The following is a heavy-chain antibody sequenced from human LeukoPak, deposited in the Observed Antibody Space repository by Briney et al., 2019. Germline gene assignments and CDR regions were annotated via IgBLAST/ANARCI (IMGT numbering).Heavy chain of an antibody. V-gene: IGHV4-59*08. CDR3: ARLVGSRYGDYPNWFDP. Sequence: PSETLSLTCTVSGGSISSYYWSWIRQPPGKGLEWIGYIYYSGSTNYNPSLKSRVTISVDTSKNQFSLKLSSVTAADTAVYYCARLVGSRYGDYPNWFDPWGQGTLVTVSS. CDR2: IYYSGST. CDR1: GGSISSYY. J-gene: IGHJ5*02. D-gene: IGHD4-17*01.